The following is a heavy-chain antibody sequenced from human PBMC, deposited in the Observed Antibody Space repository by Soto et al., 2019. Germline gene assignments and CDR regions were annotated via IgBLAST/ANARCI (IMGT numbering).Heavy chain of an antibody. CDR3: ARGNGPTMVRRATRYYFDY. J-gene: IGHJ4*02. V-gene: IGHV4-34*01. D-gene: IGHD3-10*01. Sequence: SETLSLTCAVYGGSFSGYYWSWIRQPPGKGLEWIGEINHSGSTNYNPSLKSRVTISVDTSKNQFSLKLSSVTAADTAVYYCARGNGPTMVRRATRYYFDYWGQGTLVTVSS. CDR2: INHSGST. CDR1: GGSFSGYY.